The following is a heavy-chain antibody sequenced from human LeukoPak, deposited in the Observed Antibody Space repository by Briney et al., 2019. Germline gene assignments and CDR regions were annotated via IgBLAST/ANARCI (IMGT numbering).Heavy chain of an antibody. J-gene: IGHJ4*02. D-gene: IGHD4-17*01. CDR2: TNHSGST. Sequence: PSETLSLTCAVYGGSFSGYYWSWIRQPPGKGLEWLGETNHSGSTNYNPSLKSRVTISVDTSKNQFSLKLSSVTAADTAVYYCARRVTVTTLRYFDYWGQGTLVTVSS. V-gene: IGHV4-34*01. CDR3: ARRVTVTTLRYFDY. CDR1: GGSFSGYY.